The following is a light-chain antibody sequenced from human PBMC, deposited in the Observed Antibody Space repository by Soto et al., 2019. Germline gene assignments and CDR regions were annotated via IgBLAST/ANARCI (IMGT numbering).Light chain of an antibody. J-gene: IGKJ1*01. CDR1: ESMSNC. CDR3: QQCHRYLT. CDR2: GAS. V-gene: IGKV1-5*01. Sequence: DIQMTQSPSTLSASVGDRVTITCRASESMSNCLAWYQQKPGKAPKLLISGASSLQSGVPSRFSGSASGTEFTLTISSRQPDDIATYYCQQCHRYLTFGQGTKVDIK.